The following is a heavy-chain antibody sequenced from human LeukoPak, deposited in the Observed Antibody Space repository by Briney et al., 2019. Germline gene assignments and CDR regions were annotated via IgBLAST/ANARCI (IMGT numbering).Heavy chain of an antibody. CDR1: GFTFSSYS. J-gene: IGHJ4*02. V-gene: IGHV3-21*01. D-gene: IGHD5-18*01. CDR2: ISSSSIYI. CDR3: ARGRYNYGYIYDY. Sequence: GGSLRLSCAASGFTFSSYSMNWVRQAPGKGLEWVSSISSSSIYIHYADSVKGRFTISRDNAKNSLYLQMNSLRAEDTAVYYCARGRYNYGYIYDYWGQGTLVTVSS.